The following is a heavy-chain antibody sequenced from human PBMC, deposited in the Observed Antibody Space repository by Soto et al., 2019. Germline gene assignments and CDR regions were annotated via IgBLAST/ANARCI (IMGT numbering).Heavy chain of an antibody. CDR1: GYSFIGYY. CDR2: INPKSGVT. CDR3: ARGDVNWFDP. J-gene: IGHJ5*02. Sequence: ASVKVSCKXSGYSFIGYYMHWVRQAPGQGLEWMGWINPKSGVTNYAQKFQGRVTMTRDTSITTAYMELSSLRSDHTAVYYCARGDVNWFDPWGQGTLVTVSS. V-gene: IGHV1-2*02. D-gene: IGHD2-21*02.